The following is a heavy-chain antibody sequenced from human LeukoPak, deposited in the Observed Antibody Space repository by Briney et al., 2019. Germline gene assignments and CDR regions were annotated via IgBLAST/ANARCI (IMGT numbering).Heavy chain of an antibody. J-gene: IGHJ4*02. D-gene: IGHD6-13*01. CDR1: GGSFSGYY. CDR2: INHSGST. Sequence: SETLSLTCAVYGGSFSGYYWSWIRQPPGKGLEWIGEINHSGSTNYNPSLKSRVTISVDTSKNQFSLKLSSVTAADTAVYYCARFSRAAAGTGYFDYWGQGTLVTVS. CDR3: ARFSRAAAGTGYFDY. V-gene: IGHV4-34*01.